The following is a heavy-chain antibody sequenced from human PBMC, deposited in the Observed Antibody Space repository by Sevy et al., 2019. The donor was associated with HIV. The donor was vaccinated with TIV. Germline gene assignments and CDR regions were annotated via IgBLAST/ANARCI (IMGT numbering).Heavy chain of an antibody. CDR2: IWYDGSNK. V-gene: IGHV3-33*01. D-gene: IGHD2-2*01. CDR3: ARDGIVIVPAAVAVTGYFDY. Sequence: GGSLRLSCAASGFCFSNYGMHWVRQAPGKGLEWVAVIWYDGSNKYYADSVKGRFTISRDNSKNTLYLQMHSLRAEDTAVYYCARDGIVIVPAAVAVTGYFDYWGQRTLVTVSS. CDR1: GFCFSNYG. J-gene: IGHJ4*02.